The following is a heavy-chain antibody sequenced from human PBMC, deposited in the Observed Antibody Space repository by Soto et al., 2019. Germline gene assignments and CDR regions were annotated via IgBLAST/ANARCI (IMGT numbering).Heavy chain of an antibody. D-gene: IGHD6-6*01. Sequence: QVQLVQSGAEVKKPGASGKVSCKAPGYTFTSYDINWVRQATGQGLEWMGWMNPSRGNTGSAQTFQGRVTMTRNTSLGTAYMELSSLRSEDTAVYYRARAVHIDYSSSSEPDYWCQGTLLTVS. V-gene: IGHV1-8*01. CDR3: ARAVHIDYSSSSEPDY. CDR2: MNPSRGNT. J-gene: IGHJ4*02. CDR1: GYTFTSYD.